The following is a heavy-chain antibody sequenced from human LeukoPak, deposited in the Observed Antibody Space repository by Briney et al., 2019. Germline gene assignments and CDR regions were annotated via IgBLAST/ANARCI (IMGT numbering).Heavy chain of an antibody. CDR2: ISGSGGST. CDR3: ARDPLWFGAESWASY. D-gene: IGHD3-10*01. CDR1: GFTFSSYG. Sequence: GGSLRLSCAASGFTFSSYGMSWVRQAPGKGLEWVSAISGSGGSTYYADSVKGRFTISRDNSKNTLYLQMNSLRAEDTAVYYCARDPLWFGAESWASYWGQGTLVTVSS. J-gene: IGHJ4*02. V-gene: IGHV3-23*01.